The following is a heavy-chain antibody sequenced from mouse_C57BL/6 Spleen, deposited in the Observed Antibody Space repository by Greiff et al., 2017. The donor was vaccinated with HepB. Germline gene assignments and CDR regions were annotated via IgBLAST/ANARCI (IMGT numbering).Heavy chain of an antibody. D-gene: IGHD1-1*01. V-gene: IGHV1-81*01. Sequence: QVQLKESGAELARPGASVKLSCKASGYTFTSYGISWVKQRTGQGLEWIGEIYPRSGNTYYNEKFKGKATLTADKSSSTAYMELRSLTSEDSAVYFCAREGGKGDYWGQGTTLTVSS. CDR1: GYTFTSYG. CDR2: IYPRSGNT. CDR3: AREGGKGDY. J-gene: IGHJ2*01.